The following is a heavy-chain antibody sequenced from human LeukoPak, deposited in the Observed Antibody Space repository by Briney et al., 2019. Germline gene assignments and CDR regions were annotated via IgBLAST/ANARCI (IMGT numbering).Heavy chain of an antibody. D-gene: IGHD6-6*01. J-gene: IGHJ4*02. Sequence: PGGSLRLSCAASGFMFRNYGMHWVRQAPGKGLEWAAVISYDGSDKYYADSVKGRFTVSRDNAKNTLYLQVNNLRAEDTAVYYCARGPNSNWSGLDFWGQGTLLTVSS. CDR1: GFMFRNYG. CDR3: ARGPNSNWSGLDF. V-gene: IGHV3-30*03. CDR2: ISYDGSDK.